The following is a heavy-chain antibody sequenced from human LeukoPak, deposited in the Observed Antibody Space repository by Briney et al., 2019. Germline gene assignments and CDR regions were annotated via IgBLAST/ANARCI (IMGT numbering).Heavy chain of an antibody. Sequence: GGSLRLSCAASGFTFSSYTMNWVRQSPGKGLEWVSYISSSSNTIYYADSVKGRFTISRDNAKNSLYLQMNSLRAEDTAVYYCARWALYYNYYMDVWGKGTTVTVSS. CDR1: GFTFSSYT. V-gene: IGHV3-48*01. CDR2: ISSSSNTI. D-gene: IGHD3-10*01. J-gene: IGHJ6*03. CDR3: ARWALYYNYYMDV.